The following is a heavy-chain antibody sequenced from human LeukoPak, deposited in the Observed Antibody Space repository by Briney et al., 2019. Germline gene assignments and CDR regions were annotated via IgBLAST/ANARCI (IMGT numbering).Heavy chain of an antibody. CDR3: ARGYSSNFLT. CDR1: GFTFSTYW. V-gene: IGHV3-74*01. D-gene: IGHD6-13*01. CDR2: SSSDGGSA. Sequence: GGSLRLSCVASGFTFSTYWMHWVRQAPGKGLAWVSRSSSDGGSAAYADSVKGRFTISRDNTKNTLYLQMNSLRAEDTAVYYCARGYSSNFLTRGQGTLVTVSS. J-gene: IGHJ4*02.